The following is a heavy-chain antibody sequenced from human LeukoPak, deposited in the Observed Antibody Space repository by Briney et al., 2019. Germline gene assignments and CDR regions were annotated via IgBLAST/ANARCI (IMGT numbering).Heavy chain of an antibody. CDR1: GFTFSSYG. V-gene: IGHV3-23*01. J-gene: IGHJ3*02. D-gene: IGHD3-10*01. CDR2: ISGSGGST. Sequence: GGSLRLSCAASGFTFSSYGMSWVRQAPGKGLEWVSAISGSGGSTYYADSVKGRFTISRDNSKNTLYLQMNSLRAEDTAVYYCAKGPSSLLWFGLDAFDIWGQGTMVTVSS. CDR3: AKGPSSLLWFGLDAFDI.